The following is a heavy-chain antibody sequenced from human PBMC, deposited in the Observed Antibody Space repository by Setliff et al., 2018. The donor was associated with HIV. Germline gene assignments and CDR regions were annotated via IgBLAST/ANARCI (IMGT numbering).Heavy chain of an antibody. Sequence: SETLSLTCTVSGDSISTGDYYWAWIRQSPEKGLEWIGSIFYTGSTFYSPSLKSRVTISVDTSRNQFPLFLNSVTATDTAVYYCARGRAAFFWFDPWGQGTLVTVS. CDR1: GDSISTGDYY. D-gene: IGHD3-3*02. V-gene: IGHV4-39*01. J-gene: IGHJ5*02. CDR2: IFYTGST. CDR3: ARGRAAFFWFDP.